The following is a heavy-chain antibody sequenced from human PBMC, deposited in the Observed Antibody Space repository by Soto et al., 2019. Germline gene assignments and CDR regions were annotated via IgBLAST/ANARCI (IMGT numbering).Heavy chain of an antibody. CDR3: AKDPNGDYVGAFDS. J-gene: IGHJ4*02. Sequence: EVQLLESGGGLVRPGGSLRLSCTASGFSFSNYAVTWVRQAPGKGLEWVSSIGRDTSYIYYADSVKGRFTISRDKSKNTVFLQMNSLRADDTAVYHCAKDPNGDYVGAFDSWGQGALVTVSS. CDR2: IGRDTSYI. D-gene: IGHD4-17*01. V-gene: IGHV3-23*01. CDR1: GFSFSNYA.